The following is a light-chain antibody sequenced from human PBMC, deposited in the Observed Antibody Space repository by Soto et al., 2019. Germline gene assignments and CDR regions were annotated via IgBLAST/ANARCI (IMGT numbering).Light chain of an antibody. Sequence: EILLTQSPCTLSLSPGERATLSCRASQRVSISYLNWYQQKPGHAPRLLIYGISDRATDIPDRFSGSGSGTHFTLTISRLEPADFAVYYCHKYANTLRPFGRGTKVDIK. J-gene: IGKJ1*01. V-gene: IGKV3-20*01. CDR3: HKYANTLRP. CDR1: QRVSISY. CDR2: GIS.